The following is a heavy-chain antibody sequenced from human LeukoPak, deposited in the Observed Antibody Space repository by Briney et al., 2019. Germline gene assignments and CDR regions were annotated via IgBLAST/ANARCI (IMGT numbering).Heavy chain of an antibody. D-gene: IGHD1-26*01. CDR1: GYTFTSYY. V-gene: IGHV1-18*01. CDR2: ISAYNGNT. Sequence: ASVKVSCKASGYTFTSYYMHWVRQAPGQGLEWMGWISAYNGNTNYAQKLQGRVTMTTDTSTSTAYMELRSLRSDDTAVYYCARALKPYSGSYSWGQGTMVTVSS. CDR3: ARALKPYSGSYS. J-gene: IGHJ3*01.